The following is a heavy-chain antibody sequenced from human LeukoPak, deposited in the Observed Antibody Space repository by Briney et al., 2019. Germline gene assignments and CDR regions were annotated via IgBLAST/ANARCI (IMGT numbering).Heavy chain of an antibody. CDR2: ISGSGGST. V-gene: IGHV3-23*01. Sequence: GGSLRLSCAASGFTFSSYAMSWVRQAPGKGLEWVSAISGSGGSTYYADSVKGRFTISRDNSKNTLYLQMNSLRAEDTAVYYCARFGDYDFWSGYSVDYWGQGTLVTVSS. CDR1: GFTFSSYA. CDR3: ARFGDYDFWSGYSVDY. J-gene: IGHJ4*02. D-gene: IGHD3-3*01.